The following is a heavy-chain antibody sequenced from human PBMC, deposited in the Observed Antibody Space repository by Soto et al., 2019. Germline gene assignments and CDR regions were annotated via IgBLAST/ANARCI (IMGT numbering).Heavy chain of an antibody. CDR2: VNPILSMS. CDR1: GDTFNFYS. Sequence: QVQLVQSGAEVKSAGSSVKVSCKASGDTFNFYSINWVRQAPGLGLEWVGRVNPILSMSNYAQRFQGRVTMTADKSTCTAYMELRSLRSEDTAIYYCASNYGSGYRAFDSWGQGALVTVSS. D-gene: IGHD3-10*01. CDR3: ASNYGSGYRAFDS. V-gene: IGHV1-69*02. J-gene: IGHJ4*02.